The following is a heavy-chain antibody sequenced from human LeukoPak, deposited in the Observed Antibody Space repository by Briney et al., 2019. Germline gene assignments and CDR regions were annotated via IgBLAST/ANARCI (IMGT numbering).Heavy chain of an antibody. CDR3: ARDPSGQYQLRYWGAFDI. J-gene: IGHJ3*02. V-gene: IGHV1-18*01. CDR1: GYTFTSYG. Sequence: GASVKVSCKASGYTFTSYGISWVRQAPGQGLEWMGWISAYNGNTNYAQKLQGRVTMTTDTSTSTAYMELRSLRSDDTAVYYCARDPSGQYQLRYWGAFDIWGQGTMVTVSS. D-gene: IGHD2-2*01. CDR2: ISAYNGNT.